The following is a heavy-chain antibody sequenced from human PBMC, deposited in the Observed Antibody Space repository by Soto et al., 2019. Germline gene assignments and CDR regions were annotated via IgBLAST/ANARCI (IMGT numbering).Heavy chain of an antibody. Sequence: ASVKVSCKASGGTFSSYAISWVRQAPGQGLEWMGGIIPIFGTANYAQKFQGRVTITADESTSTAYMELSSLRSEDTAVYYCARERERGYYDSSGYYYFDYWGQGTLVTVSS. V-gene: IGHV1-69*13. CDR2: IIPIFGTA. CDR3: ARERERGYYDSSGYYYFDY. D-gene: IGHD3-22*01. CDR1: GGTFSSYA. J-gene: IGHJ4*02.